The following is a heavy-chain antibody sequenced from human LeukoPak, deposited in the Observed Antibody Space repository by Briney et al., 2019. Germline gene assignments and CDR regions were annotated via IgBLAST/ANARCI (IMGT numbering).Heavy chain of an antibody. CDR2: ISSSSSYI. CDR1: GFTFSSYS. Sequence: PGGSLRLSCAASGFTFSSYSMNWVRQAPGKGLEWVSSISSSSSYIYYADSVKGRFTISRDNAKNSLYLQMNSLRAEDTAVYYCARDSSRYWSSTSCYAWGQGTLVTVSS. J-gene: IGHJ5*02. CDR3: ARDSSRYWSSTSCYA. D-gene: IGHD2-2*01. V-gene: IGHV3-21*01.